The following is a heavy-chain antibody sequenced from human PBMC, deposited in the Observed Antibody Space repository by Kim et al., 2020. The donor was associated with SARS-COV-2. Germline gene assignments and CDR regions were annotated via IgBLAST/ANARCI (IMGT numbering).Heavy chain of an antibody. D-gene: IGHD1-26*01. J-gene: IGHJ4*02. CDR2: IYYSGST. CDR1: GGSISSTSYY. V-gene: IGHV4-39*07. CDR3: ARDPVGATYPHFDY. Sequence: SETLSLTCTVSGGSISSTSYYWGWIRQPPGKGLEWIGNIYYSGSTYYNPSLKSRVAISVDTSKNQLSLKLNSVTAADTAVYYCARDPVGATYPHFDYWGQGTLVTVSS.